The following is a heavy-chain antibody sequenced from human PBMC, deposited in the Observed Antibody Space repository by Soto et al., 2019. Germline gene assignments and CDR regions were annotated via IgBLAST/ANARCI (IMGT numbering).Heavy chain of an antibody. CDR3: ASLDHYDILTGSEA. J-gene: IGHJ5*02. CDR2: IDLGDSDT. Sequence: GESLKISCQGSGYIFSNYLITWVRQMPGKGLEWMGRIDLGDSDTNYSPSFQGHATMSSDKSINTAFLQWSSLRAEDTAVYYCASLDHYDILTGSEAWGQGTLVTVSS. CDR1: GYIFSNYL. V-gene: IGHV5-10-1*01. D-gene: IGHD3-9*01.